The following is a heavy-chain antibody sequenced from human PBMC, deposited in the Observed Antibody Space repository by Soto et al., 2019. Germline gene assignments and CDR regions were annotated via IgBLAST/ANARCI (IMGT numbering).Heavy chain of an antibody. J-gene: IGHJ3*02. CDR3: AKPFMYSSSWTDAFDI. D-gene: IGHD6-13*01. V-gene: IGHV3-23*01. CDR1: GFTFSSYA. Sequence: EVQLLESGGGLVQPGGSLRLSCAASGFTFSSYAMSWVRQASGKGLEWVSAISGSGGSTYYADSVKGRFTISRDNSKNTLYLQMNSLRAEDTAVYYCAKPFMYSSSWTDAFDIWGQGTMVTVSS. CDR2: ISGSGGST.